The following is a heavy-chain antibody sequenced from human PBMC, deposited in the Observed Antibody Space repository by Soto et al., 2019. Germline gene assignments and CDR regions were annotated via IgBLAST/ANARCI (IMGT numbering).Heavy chain of an antibody. D-gene: IGHD3-22*01. CDR1: GGSISGSYYY. CDR2: VFYTGFT. Sequence: SETLSLTCSVSGGSISGSYYYWGWLRQSPGKGPEWIGSVFYTGFTSYNPSLESRVSVSVDTSKNQFSLKVTSVTAADRAVYYCARGRVDTVDSSGFYEYWGQGTPVTVSS. CDR3: ARGRVDTVDSSGFYEY. V-gene: IGHV4-39*01. J-gene: IGHJ4*02.